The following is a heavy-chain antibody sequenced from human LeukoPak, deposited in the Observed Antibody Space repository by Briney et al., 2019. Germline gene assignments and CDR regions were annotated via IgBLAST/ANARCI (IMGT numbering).Heavy chain of an antibody. CDR3: ARRDYYFDY. CDR2: IYYSGST. V-gene: IGHV4-59*08. Sequence: PSETLSLTCAVSGGSISSYYWSWIRQPPGKGLEWIGYIYYSGSTNYNPSLKSRVTISVDTSKNQFSLKLSPVTAADTAVYYCARRDYYFDYWGQGTLVTVSS. D-gene: IGHD3/OR15-3a*01. J-gene: IGHJ4*02. CDR1: GGSISSYY.